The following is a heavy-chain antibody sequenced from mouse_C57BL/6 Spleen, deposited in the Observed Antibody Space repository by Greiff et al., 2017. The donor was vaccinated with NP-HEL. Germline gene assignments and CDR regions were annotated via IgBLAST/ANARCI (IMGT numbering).Heavy chain of an antibody. CDR1: GYTFTDYN. V-gene: IGHV1-22*01. CDR2: INPNNGGT. Sequence: VHVKQSGPELVKPGASVKMSCKASGYTFTDYNMHWVKQSHGKSLEWIGYINPNNGGTSYNQKFKGKATLTVNKSSSTAYMELRSLTSEDSAVYYCARPHYGNYVYAMDYWGQGTSVTVSS. D-gene: IGHD2-1*01. CDR3: ARPHYGNYVYAMDY. J-gene: IGHJ4*01.